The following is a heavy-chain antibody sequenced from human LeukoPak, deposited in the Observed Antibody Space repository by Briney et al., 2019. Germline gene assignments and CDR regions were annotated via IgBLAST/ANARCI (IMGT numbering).Heavy chain of an antibody. J-gene: IGHJ6*03. CDR3: ASMTTASVYYYMDV. D-gene: IGHD1-1*01. Sequence: SETLSLTCTVSGGSISSYYWSWIRQPPGKGLEWIGYIYYSGSTNYSPSLKSRVTISVDTPKNQFSLKLSSVTAADTAVYYCASMTTASVYYYMDVWGKGTTVTVSS. CDR1: GGSISSYY. V-gene: IGHV4-59*01. CDR2: IYYSGST.